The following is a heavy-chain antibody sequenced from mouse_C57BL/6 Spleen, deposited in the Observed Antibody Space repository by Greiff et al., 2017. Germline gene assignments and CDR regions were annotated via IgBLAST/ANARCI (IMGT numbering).Heavy chain of an antibody. D-gene: IGHD2-1*01. CDR2: IDPSDSYT. CDR3: ARGDGNYEVDY. Sequence: VQLQQPGAELVMPGASVKLSCKASGYTFTSYWMHWVKQRPGQGLEWIGEIDPSDSYTNYNQKFKGKSTLTVDKSSSTAYMQLSSLTSEDSAVYYCARGDGNYEVDYWGQGTSVTVSS. V-gene: IGHV1-69*01. CDR1: GYTFTSYW. J-gene: IGHJ4*01.